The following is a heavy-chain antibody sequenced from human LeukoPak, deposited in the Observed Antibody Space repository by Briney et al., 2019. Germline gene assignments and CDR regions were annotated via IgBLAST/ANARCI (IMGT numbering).Heavy chain of an antibody. V-gene: IGHV1-58*02. CDR2: IVVGSGNT. Sequence: SVKVSCKASGFTFTSSAMQWVRQARGQRLEWIGWIVVGSGNTNYAQKFQERVTITRDMSTSTDYMELSSLRSEDTAVYYCAADIVVVTATRDLDAFDIWGQGTMVTVSS. J-gene: IGHJ3*02. CDR1: GFTFTSSA. CDR3: AADIVVVTATRDLDAFDI. D-gene: IGHD2-21*02.